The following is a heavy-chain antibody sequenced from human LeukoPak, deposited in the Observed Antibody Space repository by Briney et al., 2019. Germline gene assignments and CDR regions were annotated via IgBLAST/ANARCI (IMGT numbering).Heavy chain of an antibody. CDR2: INPNSGGT. D-gene: IGHD1-26*01. J-gene: IGHJ1*01. V-gene: IGHV1-2*02. Sequence: ASVKVSCKASGYTFTAYYMHWVRQAPGQGLEWMGWINPNSGGTHYAQKFQGRVTMTSDTSISTAYMELSRLRSDDTALYYCARGGSYSEYLQHWGQGTLATVSS. CDR1: GYTFTAYY. CDR3: ARGGSYSEYLQH.